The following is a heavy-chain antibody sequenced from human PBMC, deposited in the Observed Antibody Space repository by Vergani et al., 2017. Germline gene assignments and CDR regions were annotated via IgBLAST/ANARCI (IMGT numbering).Heavy chain of an antibody. Sequence: VQLVQSGAEVKKPGSSVKVSCKVSGYTFTDYYMHWVQQAPGKGLEWMGLVDPEDGETIYAEKFQGRVTITADTSTDTAYMELRSLRSDDTAVYYCARHCLRFPCGGMDVWGQGTTVTVSS. J-gene: IGHJ6*02. V-gene: IGHV1-69-2*01. CDR2: VDPEDGET. D-gene: IGHD3-3*01. CDR3: ARHCLRFPCGGMDV. CDR1: GYTFTDYY.